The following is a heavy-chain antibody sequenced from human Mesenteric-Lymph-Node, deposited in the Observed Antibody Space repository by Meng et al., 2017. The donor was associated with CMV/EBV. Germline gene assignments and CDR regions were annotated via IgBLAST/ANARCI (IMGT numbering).Heavy chain of an antibody. V-gene: IGHV1-18*01. D-gene: IGHD3-10*01. Sequence: ASVKVSCKASGYTFNNYIISWVRQAPGQGFEWMGWISAYNGNTNYAQKLQGRVTMTTDTSTSTAYMELRSLRSEDTAVYYCARGPRGLWFGGYYFDYWGQGTLVTVSS. CDR3: ARGPRGLWFGGYYFDY. CDR2: ISAYNGNT. CDR1: GYTFNNYI. J-gene: IGHJ4*02.